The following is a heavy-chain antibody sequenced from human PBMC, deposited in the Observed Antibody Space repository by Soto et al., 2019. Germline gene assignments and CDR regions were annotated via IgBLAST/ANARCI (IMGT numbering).Heavy chain of an antibody. CDR3: TANYDILTGYYLFDY. J-gene: IGHJ4*02. CDR1: GFTFSNAW. CDR2: IKSKTDGGTT. Sequence: GGSLRLSCAASGFTFSNAWMSWVRQAPGKGLEWVGRIKSKTDGGTTDYAAPVKGGFTISRDDSKNTLYLQMNSLKTEDTAVYYCTANYDILTGYYLFDYWGQGTLVTVSS. V-gene: IGHV3-15*01. D-gene: IGHD3-9*01.